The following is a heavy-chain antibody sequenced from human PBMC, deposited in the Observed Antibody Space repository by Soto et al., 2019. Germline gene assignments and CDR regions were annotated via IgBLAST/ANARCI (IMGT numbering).Heavy chain of an antibody. CDR2: IIPIFGTA. CDR3: VRGGYCSSTSCDAGDYFKH. V-gene: IGHV1-69*06. CDR1: GGTFSSYA. D-gene: IGHD2-2*01. Sequence: SVKVSCKASGGTFSSYAISWVRQAPGQGLERMGGIIPIFGTANYAQKFQGRVTITADKSTSTAYMELSSLRSEDTAVYYCVRGGYCSSTSCDAGDYFKHWGQGTLVTVSS. J-gene: IGHJ1*01.